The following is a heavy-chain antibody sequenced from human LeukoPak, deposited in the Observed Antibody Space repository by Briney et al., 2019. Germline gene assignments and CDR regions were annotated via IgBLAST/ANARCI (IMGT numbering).Heavy chain of an antibody. Sequence: SETLSLTCTVSGGSISNYYWSWIRQPPGKGLEWIGYIHYSGSTNNNPSLKSRVTISVDTSKNQFSLKLTSVTAADTAVYYCARNYDFWSGYLDYWGQGTLITVSS. V-gene: IGHV4-59*01. D-gene: IGHD3-3*01. CDR1: GGSISNYY. CDR2: IHYSGST. CDR3: ARNYDFWSGYLDY. J-gene: IGHJ4*02.